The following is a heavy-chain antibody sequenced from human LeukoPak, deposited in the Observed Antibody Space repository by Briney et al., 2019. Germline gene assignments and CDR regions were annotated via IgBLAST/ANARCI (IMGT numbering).Heavy chain of an antibody. CDR1: GYTFTGYY. CDR2: INPNSGGT. J-gene: IGHJ4*02. V-gene: IGHV1-2*02. CDR3: ARGFMPGLMITFGGVIAPGGY. D-gene: IGHD3-16*02. Sequence: ASVKVSCKASGYTFTGYYMHWVRQAPGQGLEWMGWINPNSGGTNYEQKFQGRVTMTRDTSISTAYMELSRLRSDDTAVYYCARGFMPGLMITFGGVIAPGGYWGQGTLVTVSS.